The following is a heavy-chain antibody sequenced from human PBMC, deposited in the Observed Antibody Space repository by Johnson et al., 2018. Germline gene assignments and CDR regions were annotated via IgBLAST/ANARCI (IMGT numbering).Heavy chain of an antibody. Sequence: QVQLVESGGGVVQPGRSXRLSCAASGFTFSSYAMHWVRQAPGKGLEWVAVISYDGSNKYYADSVKGRFTISRDNSKTTLYLQMNSLRAEDTAVYYCARVKIFGGVIMGAFDIWGQGTMVTVSS. D-gene: IGHD3-3*01. CDR1: GFTFSSYA. CDR3: ARVKIFGGVIMGAFDI. J-gene: IGHJ3*02. V-gene: IGHV3-30-3*01. CDR2: ISYDGSNK.